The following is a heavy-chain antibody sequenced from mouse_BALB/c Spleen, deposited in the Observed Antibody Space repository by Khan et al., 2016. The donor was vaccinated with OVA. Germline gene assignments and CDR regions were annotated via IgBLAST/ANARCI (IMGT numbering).Heavy chain of an antibody. J-gene: IGHJ1*01. CDR3: SKRATWYFDV. CDR1: GYTFTNYW. V-gene: IGHV1-63*02. D-gene: IGHD3-1*01. Sequence: VELVESGVELVRPGSSVKISCKASGYTFTNYWLGWVKQRPGHGLEWIGYIYPGIFFINYNEKFKGKATLTEDTSSSTAYLQLTSLTSEDSAVDVCSKRATWYFDVWGAGTTVTVSS. CDR2: IYPGIFFI.